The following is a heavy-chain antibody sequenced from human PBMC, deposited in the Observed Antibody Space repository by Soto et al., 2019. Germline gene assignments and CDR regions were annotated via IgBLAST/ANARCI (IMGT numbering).Heavy chain of an antibody. Sequence: SVKVSCKASGGTFSSYAISWVRQAPGQGLEWMGGIIPIFGTTNYAQKFQGRVTITADESTSTAYMELSSLRSEDTAVYYCARDPGYCGGDCPTAPVDYWGQGTLVTVSS. CDR2: IIPIFGTT. CDR1: GGTFSSYA. D-gene: IGHD2-21*02. J-gene: IGHJ4*02. CDR3: ARDPGYCGGDCPTAPVDY. V-gene: IGHV1-69*13.